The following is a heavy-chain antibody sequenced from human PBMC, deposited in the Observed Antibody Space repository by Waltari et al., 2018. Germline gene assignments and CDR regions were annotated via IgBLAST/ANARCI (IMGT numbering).Heavy chain of an antibody. Sequence: QVQLVESGGGLVEPGGSLRLSCAASGFTFSNYYMSWVRQSPGKGRELNSNISGSGGATNYADYVKGRFTISRDNAKNSLYLQMNSLRVEETAVYYCTKDLRRVDYWGQGTQVTVSS. CDR2: ISGSGGAT. D-gene: IGHD5-12*01. J-gene: IGHJ4*02. CDR1: GFTFSNYY. V-gene: IGHV3-11*06. CDR3: TKDLRRVDY.